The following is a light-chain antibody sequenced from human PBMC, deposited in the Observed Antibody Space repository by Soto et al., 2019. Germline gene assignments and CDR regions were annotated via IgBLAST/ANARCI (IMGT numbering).Light chain of an antibody. CDR1: ESVGSN. V-gene: IGKV3-15*01. J-gene: IGKJ1*01. Sequence: EIVMTQSPVTLSVSPGERSTLSCRASESVGSNLAWYQQKPGQPPRLLIYDASMRETGVPPRFSGSGSGTEFTLTISRLEPEDFAVYYCQQYGSSPWTFGQGIKVDIK. CDR2: DAS. CDR3: QQYGSSPWT.